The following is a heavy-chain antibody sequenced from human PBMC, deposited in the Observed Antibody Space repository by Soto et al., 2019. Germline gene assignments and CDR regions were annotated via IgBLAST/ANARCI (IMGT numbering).Heavy chain of an antibody. CDR1: GYTFTSYG. CDR3: ARGGDYYYGLDV. D-gene: IGHD3-16*01. CDR2: ISAFNGQT. Sequence: RASVKVSCKASGYTFTSYGVSWVRQAPGQGLEWMGWISAFNGQTNYIQKVQGRVTLTTEASTCTAYMELRSLRSDDTAVYYCARGGDYYYGLDVCGQGTTVTVSS. V-gene: IGHV1-18*01. J-gene: IGHJ6*02.